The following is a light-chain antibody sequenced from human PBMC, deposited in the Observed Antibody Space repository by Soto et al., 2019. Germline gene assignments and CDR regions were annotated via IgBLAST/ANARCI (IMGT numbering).Light chain of an antibody. J-gene: IGKJ1*01. CDR2: DAS. V-gene: IGKV3-11*01. CDR3: QQRYNWPPWT. CDR1: QSVSSY. Sequence: EIVLTQSPATLSLSPGERATLSCRASQSVSSYLAWYQQKPGQAPRLLIYDASNRATGIPARFSGSGSGTDFTLTISRLEPEDFAVYFCQQRYNWPPWTFGQGTKVDIK.